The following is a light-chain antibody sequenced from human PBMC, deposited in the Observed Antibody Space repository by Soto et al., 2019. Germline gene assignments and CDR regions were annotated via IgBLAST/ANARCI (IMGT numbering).Light chain of an antibody. Sequence: ESVLTQSPGTLSLSPGERATLSCRASQSINSNYLAWYQQKPGQAPRLLIYDASSRVTGIPDRFSGSGSGTDFTLTITRLEPEDFAVYYCQRYGGPVQEFGQGTKVEI. CDR3: QRYGGPVQE. V-gene: IGKV3-20*01. J-gene: IGKJ1*01. CDR1: QSINSNY. CDR2: DAS.